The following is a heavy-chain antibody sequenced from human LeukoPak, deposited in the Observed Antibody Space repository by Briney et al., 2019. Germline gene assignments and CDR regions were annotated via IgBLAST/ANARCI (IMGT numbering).Heavy chain of an antibody. Sequence: GGSLRLSCTASGFSFTSYAMHWVRQAPGKGLEWVAVIWNDGSNENYADSVKGRFTISRDNAKNSLYLQMNSLRDEDTAVYYCARSTYCGGDCYPALGYWGQGTPVTVSS. CDR2: IWNDGSNE. CDR1: GFSFTSYA. V-gene: IGHV3-33*08. J-gene: IGHJ4*02. CDR3: ARSTYCGGDCYPALGY. D-gene: IGHD2-21*02.